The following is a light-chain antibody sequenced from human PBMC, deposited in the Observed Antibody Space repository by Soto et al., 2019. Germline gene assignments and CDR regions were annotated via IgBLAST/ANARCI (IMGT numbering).Light chain of an antibody. J-gene: IGKJ1*01. CDR1: QGISSY. V-gene: IGKV1-8*01. Sequence: AIRLTQSPSSLSASTGDRVTITCRASQGISSYLAWYQQKPGKAPKLLIYAASTLQSGVPSRFSGSGPGTEFTPTISSLQPEDFATYYCQQLNSYPRTFGQGTKVDIK. CDR2: AAS. CDR3: QQLNSYPRT.